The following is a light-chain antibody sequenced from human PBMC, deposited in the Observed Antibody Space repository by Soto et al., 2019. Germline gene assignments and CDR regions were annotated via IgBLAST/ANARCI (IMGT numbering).Light chain of an antibody. CDR1: QSVSSNY. CDR2: GAS. V-gene: IGKV3-20*01. CDR3: QQYGSSPIP. Sequence: EIVLTQSPGTLSLSPGERATLTCRASQSVSSNYLAWYQQKPGQAPRLLIYGASSRATGIPDRFSGSGSGTDFTLTISRLEPEDLAVYSCQQYGSSPIPFGQGTRLEIK. J-gene: IGKJ5*01.